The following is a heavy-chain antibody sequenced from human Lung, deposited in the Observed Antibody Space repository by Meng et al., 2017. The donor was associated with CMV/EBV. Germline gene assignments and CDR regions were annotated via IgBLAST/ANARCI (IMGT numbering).Heavy chain of an antibody. CDR1: GGSISSSSYY. CDR2: IYYSGST. Sequence: SXTLSLXCTVSGGSISSSSYYWGWIRQPPGKGLEWIGSIYYSGSTYYNPSPKSRVTISVDTSKNQFSLKLSAVTAADTAVYHCARDLGGGWYDFWSGYPPGWFDPWXQGTXVTVSS. J-gene: IGHJ5*02. CDR3: ARDLGGGWYDFWSGYPPGWFDP. D-gene: IGHD3-3*01. V-gene: IGHV4-39*07.